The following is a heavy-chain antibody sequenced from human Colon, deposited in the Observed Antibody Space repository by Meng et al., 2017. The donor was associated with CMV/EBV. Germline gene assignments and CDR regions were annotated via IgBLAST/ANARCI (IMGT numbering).Heavy chain of an antibody. J-gene: IGHJ3*01. V-gene: IGHV4-39*07. CDR3: ARQLNGDLGQDGFDF. Sequence: ESLKISCTVSGDSISGSSYYWGWIRQSPSKRLEWIGSVYYSGSTFYNPSLQSRLTVPVDTSKNQFSLKLTSVTAADTAVYYCARQLNGDLGQDGFDFWGQGTRVTVSS. D-gene: IGHD3-16*01. CDR1: GDSISGSSYY. CDR2: VYYSGST.